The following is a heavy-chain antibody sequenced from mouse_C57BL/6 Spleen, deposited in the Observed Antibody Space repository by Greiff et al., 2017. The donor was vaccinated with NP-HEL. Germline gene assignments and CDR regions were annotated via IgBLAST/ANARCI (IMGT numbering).Heavy chain of an antibody. CDR3: AREGVTTVVFDD. D-gene: IGHD1-1*01. CDR2: IYPGDGDT. Sequence: VQLQQSGAELVKPGASVKISCKASGYAFSSYWMNWVKQRPGKGLEWIGQIYPGDGDTNYNGKFKGKATLTADKSSSTAYMQLSSLTSEDSAVYFCAREGVTTVVFDDWGQGTTLTVSS. J-gene: IGHJ2*01. CDR1: GYAFSSYW. V-gene: IGHV1-80*01.